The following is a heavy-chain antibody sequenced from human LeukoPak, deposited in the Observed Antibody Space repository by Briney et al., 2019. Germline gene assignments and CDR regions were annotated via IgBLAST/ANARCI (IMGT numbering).Heavy chain of an antibody. CDR3: ARESDRYCSSMSCPNWYDP. J-gene: IGHJ5*02. D-gene: IGHD2-2*01. CDR1: GGSISSSSSY. V-gene: IGHV4-39*07. Sequence: SETLSLTCTVSGGSISSSSSYWGWIRRPPGKGLEWIGSVYYGGSAYYNPSLKSRVTISVDTSKNQFSLELSSVTAADTAVYYCARESDRYCSSMSCPNWYDPWGQGTLVTVSS. CDR2: VYYGGSA.